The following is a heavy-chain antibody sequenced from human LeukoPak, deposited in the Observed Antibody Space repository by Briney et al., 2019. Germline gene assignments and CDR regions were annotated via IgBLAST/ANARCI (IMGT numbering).Heavy chain of an antibody. CDR1: GYSISSGYY. V-gene: IGHV4-38-2*02. J-gene: IGHJ4*02. Sequence: SETLSLTCTVSGYSISSGYYWGWIRQPPGKGLEWIGSIYYSGSTYYNPSLKSRVTISVDTSKNQFSLKLSSVTAADTAVYYCARVDTAMVHFDYWGQGTLVTVSS. D-gene: IGHD5-18*01. CDR2: IYYSGST. CDR3: ARVDTAMVHFDY.